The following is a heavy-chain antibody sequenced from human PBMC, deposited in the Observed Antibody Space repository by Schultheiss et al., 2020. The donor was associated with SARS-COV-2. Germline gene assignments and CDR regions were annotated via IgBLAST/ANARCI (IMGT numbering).Heavy chain of an antibody. CDR3: AREGAAGEFWSGRYYYDGMDV. CDR1: GFTFSSYG. V-gene: IGHV3-33*01. Sequence: GGSLRLSCAASGFTFSSYGMHWVRQAPGKGLEWVAVIWYDGSNKYYADSVKGRFTISRDNSKNTLYLQMNSLRAEDTAVYYCAREGAAGEFWSGRYYYDGMDVWGQGTAVTVSS. J-gene: IGHJ6*02. CDR2: IWYDGSNK. D-gene: IGHD3-3*01.